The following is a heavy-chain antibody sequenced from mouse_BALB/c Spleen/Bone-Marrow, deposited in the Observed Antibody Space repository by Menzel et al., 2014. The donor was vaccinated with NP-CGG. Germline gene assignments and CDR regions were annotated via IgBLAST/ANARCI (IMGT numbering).Heavy chain of an antibody. D-gene: IGHD2-14*01. CDR3: ARGYAGWTDY. J-gene: IGHJ2*01. V-gene: IGHV1-69*02. CDR1: GYTFTSYW. Sequence: QVQLQQSGAELVKPGASVKLSCKASGYTFTSYWMHWVKQRPGQGLEWIGEIDPSDSYTNYNQKFKGKATLTVDKSSSTAYMQFSSLTSEDSAGYYSARGYAGWTDYWGQGTTLTVSS. CDR2: IDPSDSYT.